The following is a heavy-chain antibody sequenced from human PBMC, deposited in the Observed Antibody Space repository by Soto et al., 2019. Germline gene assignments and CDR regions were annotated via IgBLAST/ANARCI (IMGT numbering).Heavy chain of an antibody. J-gene: IGHJ6*02. V-gene: IGHV3-48*02. CDR3: ASLPHGGNPFYYYYGMDV. CDR1: GFTFSSYS. D-gene: IGHD2-15*01. CDR2: ISSSSSTI. Sequence: QAGGSLRLSCAASGFTFSSYSMNWVRQAPGKGLEWVSYISSSSSTIYYADSVKGRFTISRDNAKNSLYLQMNSLRDEDTAVYYCASLPHGGNPFYYYYGMDVWGQGTTVTVSS.